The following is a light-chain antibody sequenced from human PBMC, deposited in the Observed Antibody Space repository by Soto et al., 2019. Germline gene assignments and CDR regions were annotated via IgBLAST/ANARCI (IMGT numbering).Light chain of an antibody. Sequence: QSVLAQPASVSGSPGQSITISCSGTTSDVGTFGLVSWFQQHPGKAPKLTIYEGSKRPAGVSKRFSGSKSGDTASLTISGLQAEDEADYYCSSYAGSTTFYVFGTGTKVTAL. CDR2: EGS. CDR3: SSYAGSTTFYV. CDR1: TSDVGTFGL. V-gene: IGLV2-23*01. J-gene: IGLJ1*01.